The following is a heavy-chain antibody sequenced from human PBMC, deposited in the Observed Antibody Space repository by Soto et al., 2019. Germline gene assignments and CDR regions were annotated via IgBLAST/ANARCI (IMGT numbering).Heavy chain of an antibody. CDR2: LSHDGSEN. V-gene: IGHV3-30-3*01. D-gene: IGHD6-13*01. CDR3: ARAAAYFYSYYYAMDV. Sequence: GGSLRLSCAASRFIFNKYAMNWVRQAPGKGLEWVAVLSHDGSENYYAASVKGRFTITRDNSKNTVYLQMNSLRPEDTGVYFCARAAAYFYSYYYAMDVWGHGITVTVS. CDR1: RFIFNKYA. J-gene: IGHJ6*01.